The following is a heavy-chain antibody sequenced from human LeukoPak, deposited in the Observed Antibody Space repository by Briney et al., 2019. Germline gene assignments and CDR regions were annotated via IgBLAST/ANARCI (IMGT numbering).Heavy chain of an antibody. J-gene: IGHJ4*02. CDR1: GFTFTNAW. CDR3: ARGVPYDSWSGPHYSDY. Sequence: GGSLRLSCAASGFTFTNAWMNWVRQAPGKGLEWVAHIKQDGSQEYYVVSVKGRFTISRDSAKNSLYLQMNSLRAEDTAVYYYARGVPYDSWSGPHYSDYWGQGTLVTVSS. CDR2: IKQDGSQE. V-gene: IGHV3-7*01. D-gene: IGHD3-3*01.